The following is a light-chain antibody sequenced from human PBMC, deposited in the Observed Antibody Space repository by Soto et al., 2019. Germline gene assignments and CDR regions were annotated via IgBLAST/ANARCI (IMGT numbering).Light chain of an antibody. J-gene: IGKJ2*01. CDR1: ESLLHTDGKTY. CDR2: EVS. Sequence: IVLTQTPLSLSVPPGQPGSISRTSSESLLHTDGKTYLYWYLQRPGQPPQVLIYEVSTLETGVPAGFSGRGSGTIFTLTIINLQPEDVATYYCQQYDSRPNTFGQGTKVDIK. V-gene: IGKV2D-29*01. CDR3: QQYDSRPNT.